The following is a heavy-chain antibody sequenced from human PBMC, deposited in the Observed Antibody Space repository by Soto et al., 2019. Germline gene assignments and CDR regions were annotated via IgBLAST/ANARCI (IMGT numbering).Heavy chain of an antibody. CDR2: ISGSGGST. J-gene: IGHJ4*02. CDR1: GFTFSSYA. D-gene: IGHD3-9*01. V-gene: IGHV3-23*01. Sequence: GGSLRLSCAASGFTFSSYAMSWVRQAPGKGLEWVSAISGSGGSTYYADSVKGRFTISRDNSKHTLYLQMNSLRAEDTAVYYCAKSRYFDWTSDCWGQGTLVTGFS. CDR3: AKSRYFDWTSDC.